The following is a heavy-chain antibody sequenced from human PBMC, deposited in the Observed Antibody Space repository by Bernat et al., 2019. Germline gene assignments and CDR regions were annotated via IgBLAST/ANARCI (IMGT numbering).Heavy chain of an antibody. D-gene: IGHD2-2*03. CDR2: IRSKANSYAT. V-gene: IGHV3-73*02. J-gene: IGHJ4*02. Sequence: EVQLVESGGGLVQPGGSLKLSCAASGFTFSGSAMHWVRQASGKGLEWVGHIRSKANSYATAYAASVKGRFTISRDDSKNTAYLQMNSLKTEDTAVYYCTRLDIVVVPAGVEDYWGQGTLVTVSS. CDR1: GFTFSGSA. CDR3: TRLDIVVVPAGVEDY.